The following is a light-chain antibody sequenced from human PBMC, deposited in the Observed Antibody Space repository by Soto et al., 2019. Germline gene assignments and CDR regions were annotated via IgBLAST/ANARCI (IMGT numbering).Light chain of an antibody. J-gene: IGKJ2*01. V-gene: IGKV3-11*01. CDR1: QSVNSN. CDR3: KQRSNWPPYT. CDR2: DAS. Sequence: EIVLTQSPATLSLSPGERATLSCRASQSVNSNLAWYQQKPGQAPRLLIFDASNRATGIPARFSGSGSGTDFTLNISSLEPEGFAVYCCKQRSNWPPYTFGQRTKLEIQ.